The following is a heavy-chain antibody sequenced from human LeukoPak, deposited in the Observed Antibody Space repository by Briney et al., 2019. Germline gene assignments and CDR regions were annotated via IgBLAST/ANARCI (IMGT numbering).Heavy chain of an antibody. Sequence: GASVKVSCKVSGYTLTELSMHWVRQAPGEGLEWMGGFDPEDGETIYAQKFQGRVTMTEDTSTDTAYMELSSLRSEDTAVYYCARYSGYVDAFDIWGQGTMVTVSS. J-gene: IGHJ3*02. CDR1: GYTLTELS. CDR3: ARYSGYVDAFDI. CDR2: FDPEDGET. V-gene: IGHV1-24*01. D-gene: IGHD5-12*01.